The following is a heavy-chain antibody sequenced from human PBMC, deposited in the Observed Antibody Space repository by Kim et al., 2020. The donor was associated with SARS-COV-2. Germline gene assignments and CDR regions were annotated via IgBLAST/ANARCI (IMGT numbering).Heavy chain of an antibody. Sequence: SETLSLTCTVSGGSISSYYWSWIRQPPGKGLEWIGYIYYSGSTNYNPSLKSRVTISVDTSKNQFSLKLSSVTAADTAVYYCARHVDDFWSGYYTSAFDIWGQGTMVTVSS. CDR1: GGSISSYY. V-gene: IGHV4-59*08. D-gene: IGHD3-3*01. J-gene: IGHJ3*02. CDR2: IYYSGST. CDR3: ARHVDDFWSGYYTSAFDI.